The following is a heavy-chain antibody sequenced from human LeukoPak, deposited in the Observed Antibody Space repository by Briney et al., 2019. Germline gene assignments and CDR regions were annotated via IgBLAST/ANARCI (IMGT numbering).Heavy chain of an antibody. CDR3: AREYCSTTRCYMADY. CDR1: GYRFTSYG. J-gene: IGHJ4*02. Sequence: ASVKVSCKASGYRFTSYGISWVRQAPGQGLEWMGWISGYNGNTNYAQKLQGRVTMTTDTSTSTAYMELRSLRSDDTAVYYCAREYCSTTRCYMADYWGQGTLVTVSS. D-gene: IGHD2-2*01. CDR2: ISGYNGNT. V-gene: IGHV1-18*01.